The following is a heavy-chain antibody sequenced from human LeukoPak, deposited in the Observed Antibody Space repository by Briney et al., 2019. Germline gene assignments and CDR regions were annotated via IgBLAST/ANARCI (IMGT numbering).Heavy chain of an antibody. CDR1: GFTFSSCA. CDR2: ISGSGDGT. CDR3: AKEPSYCTNGVCYSRVFDR. V-gene: IGHV3-23*01. D-gene: IGHD2-8*01. Sequence: GGSLRLSCAASGFTFSSCAMSWVRQAPGKGLEWVSAISGSGDGTYYADSVKGRFTISRDNSKNTLYLQMSGLRAEDTAVYYCAKEPSYCTNGVCYSRVFDRWGQGTLVTVSS. J-gene: IGHJ5*02.